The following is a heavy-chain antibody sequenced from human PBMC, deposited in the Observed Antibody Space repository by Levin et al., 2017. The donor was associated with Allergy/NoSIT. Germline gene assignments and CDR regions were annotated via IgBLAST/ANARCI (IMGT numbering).Heavy chain of an antibody. Sequence: SWSWLRQPPGKALEWIGYIYYSGSTHYNSSLKSRVTISVDRSKGQFSLNLRSLTAADTAVYYCARGPYDSSKQVGAEFDYWGQGTPVTVSS. J-gene: IGHJ4*02. CDR2: IYYSGST. D-gene: IGHD3-22*01. CDR3: ARGPYDSSKQVGAEFDY. V-gene: IGHV4-30-2*01. CDR1: S.